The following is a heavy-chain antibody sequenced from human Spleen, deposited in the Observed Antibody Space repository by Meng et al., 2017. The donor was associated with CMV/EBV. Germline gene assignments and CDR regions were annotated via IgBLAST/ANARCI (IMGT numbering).Heavy chain of an antibody. J-gene: IGHJ5*02. V-gene: IGHV4-59*03. CDR1: GGPISSYY. CDR2: IYNGVNT. CDR3: ATLWGSGFDYAFDP. D-gene: IGHD5-12*01. Sequence: SETLSLTCTVSGGPISSYYWSWIRKSPGKGLDWIGYIYNGVNTNYNPSLKSRVTISVDTSTNQFSLMLTSVTAADTAVYYCATLWGSGFDYAFDPWGQGILVTVSS.